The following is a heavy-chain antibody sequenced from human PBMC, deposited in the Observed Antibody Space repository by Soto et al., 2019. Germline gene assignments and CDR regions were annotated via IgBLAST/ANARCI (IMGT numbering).Heavy chain of an antibody. Sequence: QAQLVESGGGVVQPGRSLRLSCAASGFAFSSYGMHWVRQAPGTGLEWVAVISYDGSLQHYADSVKGRFTSSRDNSKNMVLLQMSSLIAEDTAVYYCVSDRGYGHASAPYSWGQGTLVSFS. CDR2: ISYDGSLQ. J-gene: IGHJ4*02. CDR3: VSDRGYGHASAPYS. D-gene: IGHD5-18*01. CDR1: GFAFSSYG. V-gene: IGHV3-30*03.